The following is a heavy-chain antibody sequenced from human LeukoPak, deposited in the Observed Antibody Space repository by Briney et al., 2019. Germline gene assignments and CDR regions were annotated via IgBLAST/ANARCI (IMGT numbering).Heavy chain of an antibody. CDR2: INYSGYT. J-gene: IGHJ4*02. V-gene: IGHV4-39*01. D-gene: IGHD3/OR15-3a*01. Sequence: SETLSLTCTVAGDSISNGSYYWGWIRQPPRKGLEWIGSINYSGYTYYNPSLKSRVTVSVDTSNNQFYCARRFSTKTRGPSRYFDYWGQGTLVTVSS. CDR1: GDSISNGSYY. CDR3: DY.